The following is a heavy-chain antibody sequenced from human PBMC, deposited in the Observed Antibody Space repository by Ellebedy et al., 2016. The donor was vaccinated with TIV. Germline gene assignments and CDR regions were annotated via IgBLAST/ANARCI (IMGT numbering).Heavy chain of an antibody. J-gene: IGHJ4*02. V-gene: IGHV4-39*01. CDR2: IYYSGST. CDR1: GGSISSSSYY. CDR3: ARRVGGYEFWSGCLRCVFDY. Sequence: MPSETLSLTCTVSGGSISSSSYYWGWIRQPPGKGLVWIWNIYYSGSTYYNPSLKSRVTIAINTSKNQFSLTLSSVTAANTALYYCARRVGGYEFWSGCLRCVFDYWGQGTLVTVSS. D-gene: IGHD3-3*01.